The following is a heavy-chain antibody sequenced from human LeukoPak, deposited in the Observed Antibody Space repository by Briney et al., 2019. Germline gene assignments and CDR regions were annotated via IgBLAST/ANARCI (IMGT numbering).Heavy chain of an antibody. D-gene: IGHD1-14*01. Sequence: ASVKVSCKASGYTFTNYYMHWVRQAPGQGLEWMGIINPSGGSTTYAQKFQGRVTMTRDTSTSTVYMELSSLRSEGTAVYYCARNRNIRGPREPFAYWGQGTLVTVSS. CDR3: ARNRNIRGPREPFAY. CDR2: INPSGGST. J-gene: IGHJ4*02. V-gene: IGHV1-46*01. CDR1: GYTFTNYY.